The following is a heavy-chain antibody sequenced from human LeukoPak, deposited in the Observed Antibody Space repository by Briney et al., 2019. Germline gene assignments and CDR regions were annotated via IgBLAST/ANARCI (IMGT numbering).Heavy chain of an antibody. CDR1: GGTFSSYA. CDR2: MNPNSGNT. Sequence: ASVKVSCKASGGTFSSYAISWVRQAPGQGLEWMGWMNPNSGNTGYAQKFQGRVTMTRNTSISTAYMELSSLRSEDTAVYYCARGDFRVRSSGSYWGQGTLVTVSS. D-gene: IGHD1-26*01. J-gene: IGHJ4*02. V-gene: IGHV1-8*02. CDR3: ARGDFRVRSSGSY.